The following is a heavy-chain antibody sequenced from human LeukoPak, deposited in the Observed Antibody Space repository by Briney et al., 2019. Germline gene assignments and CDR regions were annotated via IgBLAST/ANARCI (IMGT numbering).Heavy chain of an antibody. CDR1: GGSVSSGSYY. Sequence: KPSETLSLTCTVSGGSVSSGSYYWSWIRQPPGKGLKWIGYIYYSGSTNYNPSLKSRVTISVDTSKNQFSLKLSSVTAADTAVYYCAREGDSSGYYYDTRHAFDIWGQGTMVTVSS. V-gene: IGHV4-61*01. CDR3: AREGDSSGYYYDTRHAFDI. CDR2: IYYSGST. D-gene: IGHD3-22*01. J-gene: IGHJ3*02.